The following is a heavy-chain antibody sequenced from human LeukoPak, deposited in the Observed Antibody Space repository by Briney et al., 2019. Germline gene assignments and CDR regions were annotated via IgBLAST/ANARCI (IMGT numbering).Heavy chain of an antibody. CDR2: ISAYNGNT. CDR3: ARDRLWFGELLPDY. Sequence: ASVKVSCKASGYTFTSYGISWVRQAPGQGLEWMGWISAYNGNTNYAQKLQGRVTMTTGTSTSTAYMELRCLRSDDTAVYYCARDRLWFGELLPDYWGQGTLVTVSS. J-gene: IGHJ4*02. CDR1: GYTFTSYG. D-gene: IGHD3-10*01. V-gene: IGHV1-18*01.